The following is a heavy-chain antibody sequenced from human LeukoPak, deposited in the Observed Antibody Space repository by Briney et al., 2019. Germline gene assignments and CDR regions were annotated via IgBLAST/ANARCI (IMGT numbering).Heavy chain of an antibody. CDR2: IYTGGST. CDR3: ARGYYYGSGSYFDY. D-gene: IGHD3-10*01. CDR1: GFTVSSNY. Sequence: PGRSLSLSCAASGFTVSSNYMSWVRQAPRQGLHWVSVIYTGGSTYYADSVKGRFTISRGNSKNTLYLQMNSLRAEDTAVYYCARGYYYGSGSYFDYWGQGTLVTVSS. V-gene: IGHV3-53*01. J-gene: IGHJ4*02.